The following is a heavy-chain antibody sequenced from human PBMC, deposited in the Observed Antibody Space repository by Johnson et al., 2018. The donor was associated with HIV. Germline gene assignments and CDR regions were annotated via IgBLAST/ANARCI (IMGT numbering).Heavy chain of an antibody. J-gene: IGHJ3*02. D-gene: IGHD1-26*01. Sequence: VQLVESGGGLVQPGRSLRLSCAASGFTFDDYAMHWVRQAPGKGLEWVSGISWNSGSIGYADSVKGRFTISRDNAKNSLYLQMNSLRAEDTALYYCAKDLTHSYDAFDIWGQGTTVTVSS. CDR3: AKDLTHSYDAFDI. V-gene: IGHV3-9*01. CDR2: ISWNSGSI. CDR1: GFTFDDYA.